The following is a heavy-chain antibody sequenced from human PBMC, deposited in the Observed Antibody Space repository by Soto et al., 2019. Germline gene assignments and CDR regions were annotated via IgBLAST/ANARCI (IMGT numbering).Heavy chain of an antibody. CDR2: VHYTGNT. D-gene: IGHD3-10*01. Sequence: PSETLSLTCTVSGDSIRDSFWSWVRQPPGKXLEWIGLVHYTGNTNYNPSLETRVTMLIDASANHFSLTLTSVTPADAAIYYCARGREDHVDHHFGHLFDSWGQGTLVTVS. CDR3: ARGREDHVDHHFGHLFDS. CDR1: GDSIRDSF. V-gene: IGHV4-59*01. J-gene: IGHJ4*02.